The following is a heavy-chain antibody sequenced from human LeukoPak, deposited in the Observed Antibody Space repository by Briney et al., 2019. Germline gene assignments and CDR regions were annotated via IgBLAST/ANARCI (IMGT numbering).Heavy chain of an antibody. CDR3: ARDRYGSY. J-gene: IGHJ4*02. V-gene: IGHV3-7*01. CDR2: IKQDGTEK. D-gene: IGHD1-26*01. Sequence: GGSLRLSCAASGFTFSNYWMTWVRQAPGKGLEWVASIKQDGTEKYYVDSVKGRFTISRDNAKNSLYLQMNSLRAEDTAVYYCARDRYGSYWGQGTLVTVSS. CDR1: GFTFSNYW.